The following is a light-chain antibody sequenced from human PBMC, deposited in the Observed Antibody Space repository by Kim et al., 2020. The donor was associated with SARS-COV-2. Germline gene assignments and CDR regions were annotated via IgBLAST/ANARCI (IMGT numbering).Light chain of an antibody. CDR2: YYG. CDR3: QVWDSSGGLHYV. CDR1: NREHES. J-gene: IGLJ1*01. V-gene: IGLV3-21*04. Sequence: PGRTASMTCEGDNREHESVHWYQQKPGQAPVLVISYYGDRPSGIPERFSASNSGNTANLTIRWAEAGDEADYYCQVWDSSGGLHYVFGSGTKVTVL.